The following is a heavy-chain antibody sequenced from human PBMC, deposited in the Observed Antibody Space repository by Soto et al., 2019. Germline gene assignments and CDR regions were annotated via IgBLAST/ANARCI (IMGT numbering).Heavy chain of an antibody. CDR1: GFTPSACR. CDR3: TRPGMGVVALPDY. CDR2: IRSKANSYAT. D-gene: IGHD2-15*01. V-gene: IGHV3-73*01. Sequence: AGSLRLPWAVSGFTPSACRMHWVRQASGKGQEWVGRIRSKANSYATAYAASVKGRFTISRDDSKNTAYLQMNSLKTEDTAVYYCTRPGMGVVALPDYWGQGT. J-gene: IGHJ4*02.